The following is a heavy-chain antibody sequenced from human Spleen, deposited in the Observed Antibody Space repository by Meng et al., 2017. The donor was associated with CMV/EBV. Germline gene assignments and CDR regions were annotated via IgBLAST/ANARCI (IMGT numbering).Heavy chain of an antibody. CDR2: IKSKTDGGTT. V-gene: IGHV3-15*01. Sequence: GESLKISCAASGFTFSNAWMSWVRQAPGKGLEWVGRIKSKTDGGTTDYAAPVKGRFTISRDDSKNTLYLQMNSLKTEDTAVYYCARATEMGPVYTSNFQYWGQGTLVTVSS. D-gene: IGHD5-18*01. CDR3: ARATEMGPVYTSNFQY. J-gene: IGHJ1*01. CDR1: GFTFSNAW.